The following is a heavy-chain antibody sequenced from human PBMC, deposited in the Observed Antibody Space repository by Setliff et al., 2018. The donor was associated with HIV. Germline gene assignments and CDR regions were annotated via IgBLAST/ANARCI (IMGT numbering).Heavy chain of an antibody. V-gene: IGHV4-38-2*01. CDR1: GFAFSFYA. CDR2: IYHTGST. CDR3: ARNALDCSGSTCYAGDVYFDY. D-gene: IGHD2-15*01. Sequence: ESLKISCAASGFAFSFYAMNWVRQPPGNGLEWIGSIYHTGSTYYKPSLKSRVTIPVDTSKNKFSLKLSSVTAADTAVYDCARNALDCSGSTCYAGDVYFDYWGQGILVTVSS. J-gene: IGHJ4*02.